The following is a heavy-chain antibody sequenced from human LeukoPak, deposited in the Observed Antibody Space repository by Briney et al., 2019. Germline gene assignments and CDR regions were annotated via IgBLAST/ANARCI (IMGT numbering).Heavy chain of an antibody. J-gene: IGHJ4*02. CDR2: IHRGGST. V-gene: IGHV4-59*12. D-gene: IGHD2-15*01. CDR1: GGSISSYY. Sequence: SETLSLTCTVSGGSISSYYWSWIRQPPGKGLEWLGEIHRGGSTTYNPSLKSRLTMSVDKSNNQFYLKLTSVTAADTAIYYCARGGYLSYYFDYWGQGIPVTVSS. CDR3: ARGGYLSYYFDY.